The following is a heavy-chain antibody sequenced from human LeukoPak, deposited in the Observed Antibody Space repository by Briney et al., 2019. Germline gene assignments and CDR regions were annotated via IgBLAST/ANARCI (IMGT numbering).Heavy chain of an antibody. Sequence: GGSLRLSCAASGFTFNTYTMNWVRQAPGKGLEWVSSISSSSSYIYYADSVKGRFTISRDNAKNSLYLQMNSLRAEDTAVYYCARGTRYYDFWSGYKKTHYFDYWGQGTLVTVSS. V-gene: IGHV3-21*01. CDR2: ISSSSSYI. CDR3: ARGTRYYDFWSGYKKTHYFDY. D-gene: IGHD3-3*01. J-gene: IGHJ4*02. CDR1: GFTFNTYT.